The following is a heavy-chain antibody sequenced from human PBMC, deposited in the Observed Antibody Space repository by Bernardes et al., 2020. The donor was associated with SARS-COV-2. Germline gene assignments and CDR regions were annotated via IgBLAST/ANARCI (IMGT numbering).Heavy chain of an antibody. D-gene: IGHD3-3*01. CDR3: ARLECLLSRYYFDY. CDR2: VHSTGNT. J-gene: IGHJ4*02. V-gene: IGHV4-39*01. CDR1: GCSVNTHNYY. Sequence: SETLSLTCIVSGCSVNTHNYYWGWSRQPPGKGLECIGNVHSTGNTFYNASLRRRVTISVDTSMNQFSLRLRSVTAADTGLYFGARLECLLSRYYFDYVGPGTMVTVSS.